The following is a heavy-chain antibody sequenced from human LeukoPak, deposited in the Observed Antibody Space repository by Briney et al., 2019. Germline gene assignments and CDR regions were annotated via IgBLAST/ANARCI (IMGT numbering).Heavy chain of an antibody. V-gene: IGHV1-2*02. CDR2: INPNSGDT. Sequence: ASVKVSCKASGYIFTRYYMHWVRQAPGQGLGWMGWINPNSGDTNYAQKFQGRVTMTRDTSISTAYMELSRLRSDDTAVYYCARGPSGYSGYAMTDYWGQGTLVTVSS. D-gene: IGHD5-12*01. CDR3: ARGPSGYSGYAMTDY. CDR1: GYIFTRYY. J-gene: IGHJ4*02.